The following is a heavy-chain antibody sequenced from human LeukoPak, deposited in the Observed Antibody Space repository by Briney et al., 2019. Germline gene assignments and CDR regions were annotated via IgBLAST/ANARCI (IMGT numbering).Heavy chain of an antibody. D-gene: IGHD1-26*01. CDR2: FIPILGIA. CDR1: GGTFSSYT. CDR3: GSTLQGGSYE. J-gene: IGHJ4*02. Sequence: SVKVSCKVSGGTFSSYTISWVRQAPGQGLEWMGRFIPILGIANYAQKFQGRVTITADKSTSTAYMERSSLRSDDTAVYYCGSTLQGGSYEWGQGTLVTVSS. V-gene: IGHV1-69*02.